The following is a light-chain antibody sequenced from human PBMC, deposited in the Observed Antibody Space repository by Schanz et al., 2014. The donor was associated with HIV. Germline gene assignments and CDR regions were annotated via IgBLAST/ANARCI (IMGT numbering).Light chain of an antibody. CDR3: QQSYSTPGT. J-gene: IGKJ2*02. CDR1: QSVSSF. V-gene: IGKV1-39*01. CDR2: GVS. Sequence: DIQMTQSPSSLSASVGDRVTISCRASQSVSSFLHWYQQKPGEAPKLLIYGVSSLHTGVPSRFSGSGSGTDFTLTISSLQPEDFATYYCQQSYSTPGTFGQGTKLEIK.